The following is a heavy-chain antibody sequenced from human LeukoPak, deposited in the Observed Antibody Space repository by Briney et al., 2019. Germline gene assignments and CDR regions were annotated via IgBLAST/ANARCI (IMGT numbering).Heavy chain of an antibody. Sequence: ASVKVSCKASGYTFTSYDINWVRQAPGQGLEWMGWMNPNSGNTGYAQKFQGRVTITRNTSISTAYMELSSLRSEDTAMYYCARGLAYYGSGSFFDYWGQGTLVTVSS. CDR2: MNPNSGNT. D-gene: IGHD3-10*01. V-gene: IGHV1-8*03. J-gene: IGHJ4*02. CDR3: ARGLAYYGSGSFFDY. CDR1: GYTFTSYD.